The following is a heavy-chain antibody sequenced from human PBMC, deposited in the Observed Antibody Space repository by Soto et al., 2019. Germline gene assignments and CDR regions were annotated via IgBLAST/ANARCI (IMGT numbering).Heavy chain of an antibody. CDR3: AKDVDGFLEWFNFGYFDY. J-gene: IGHJ4*02. Sequence: ASVKVSCKASGYTFTSYDINWVLQATGQGLEWMGWMNPNSGNTGYAQKFQGRVTMTRNTSISTAYMELSSLRAEDTAVYYCAKDVDGFLEWFNFGYFDYWGQGTLVTVSS. CDR2: MNPNSGNT. V-gene: IGHV1-8*01. CDR1: GYTFTSYD. D-gene: IGHD3-3*01.